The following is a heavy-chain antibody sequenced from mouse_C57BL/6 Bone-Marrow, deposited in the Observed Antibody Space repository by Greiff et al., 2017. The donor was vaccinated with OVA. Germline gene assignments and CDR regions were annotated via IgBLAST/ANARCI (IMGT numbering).Heavy chain of an antibody. Sequence: EVQRVESGGGLVKPGGSLKLSCTASGFTFSDYGMHWVRQAPEKGLEWVAYISSGSSTIYYADTVKGRFTISRDNAKNTLFLQMTSLRSEDTAMYYCARLLRYYFDYWGQGTTLTVSS. D-gene: IGHD1-1*01. J-gene: IGHJ2*01. CDR1: GFTFSDYG. CDR3: ARLLRYYFDY. V-gene: IGHV5-17*01. CDR2: ISSGSSTI.